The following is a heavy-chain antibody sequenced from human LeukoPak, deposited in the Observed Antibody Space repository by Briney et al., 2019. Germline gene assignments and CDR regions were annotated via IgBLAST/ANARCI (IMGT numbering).Heavy chain of an antibody. Sequence: SETLSLTCAVSADSFSSHYWTWIRQPPGKGLEWIGYISYIGSTNYNPSLKSRVAISIDTSKNQFSLKLSSVTAADTAVYYCARDLVTVTKGFDIWGQGTMVSVSS. D-gene: IGHD4-17*01. CDR1: ADSFSSHY. CDR2: ISYIGST. CDR3: ARDLVTVTKGFDI. J-gene: IGHJ3*02. V-gene: IGHV4-59*11.